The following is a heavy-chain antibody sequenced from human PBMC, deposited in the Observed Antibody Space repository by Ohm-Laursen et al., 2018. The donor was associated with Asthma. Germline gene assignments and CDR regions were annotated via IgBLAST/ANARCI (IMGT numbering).Heavy chain of an antibody. D-gene: IGHD2-21*02. CDR3: ARGIGEVTAIQMHFDY. Sequence: SDTLSLTCTVSGGSISSSSYYWGWIRQPPGKGLEWIGSIYYSGSTYYNPSLKSRVTISVDTSKNQFSLKLSSVTAADTAVYYCARGIGEVTAIQMHFDYWGQGTLVTVSS. CDR2: IYYSGST. V-gene: IGHV4-39*07. CDR1: GGSISSSSYY. J-gene: IGHJ4*02.